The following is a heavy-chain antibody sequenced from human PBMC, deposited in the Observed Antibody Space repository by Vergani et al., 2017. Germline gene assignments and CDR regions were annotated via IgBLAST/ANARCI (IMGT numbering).Heavy chain of an antibody. V-gene: IGHV1-46*03. CDR3: SRGEYGILSGYRY. CDR1: GYTFSNYY. Sequence: QVQVVQSGAEVKKSGASVKVSCKTSGYTFSNYYMHWVRQAPGQGLEWMGIINPSGGHTNYAQKFQGRVTMTRDTSTSTVYMELSSLRSEDTAIYYCSRGEYGILSGYRYRGQGTLVT. J-gene: IGHJ4*02. CDR2: INPSGGHT. D-gene: IGHD3-9*01.